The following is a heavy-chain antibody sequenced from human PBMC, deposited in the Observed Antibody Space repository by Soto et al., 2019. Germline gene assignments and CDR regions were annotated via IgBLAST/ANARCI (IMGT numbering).Heavy chain of an antibody. CDR1: GGFISSYY. V-gene: IGHV4-59*01. CDR3: ARTYDGSGPNSGGYSFDI. CDR2: IYYSVT. Sequence: SETLSLTCSVSGGFISSYYWSWIRQPPWKGLEWIAYIYYSVTSYNPSLKSRVSISLDTSKNQFSLKLSSVTAADTAVYYCARTYDGSGPNSGGYSFDIWGQGTMVTVSS. D-gene: IGHD3-22*01. J-gene: IGHJ3*02.